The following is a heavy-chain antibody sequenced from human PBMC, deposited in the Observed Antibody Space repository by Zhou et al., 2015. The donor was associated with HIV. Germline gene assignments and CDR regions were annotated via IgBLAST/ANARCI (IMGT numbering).Heavy chain of an antibody. Sequence: QVQLVQSGAEVKKPGSSVKVSCKASGGTFSSYTISWVRQAPGQGLEWMGRIIPILGIANYAQKFQGRVTITADKSTSTAYMELSSLRSEDTAVYYCARLDSGYDESEDYYYYGMDVWGQGTTVTVSS. D-gene: IGHD5-12*01. CDR3: ARLDSGYDESEDYYYYGMDV. CDR2: IIPILGIA. J-gene: IGHJ6*02. V-gene: IGHV1-69*02. CDR1: GGTFSSYT.